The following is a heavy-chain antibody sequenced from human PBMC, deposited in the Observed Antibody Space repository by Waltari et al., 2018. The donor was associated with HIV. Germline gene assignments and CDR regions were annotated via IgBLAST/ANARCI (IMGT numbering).Heavy chain of an antibody. J-gene: IGHJ4*02. D-gene: IGHD3-10*01. CDR1: GFTFSSYW. CDR2: IKQVGSEK. Sequence: EVQLVESGGGLVQPGGSLRLSCAASGFTFSSYWMSWVRQAPGKGLEWGANIKQVGSEKYYVDSVNGRFTISRDNAENSLYLQMNSLRAEDTAVYYCARGGFYGSGSKVNWGQGTLVTVSS. CDR3: ARGGFYGSGSKVN. V-gene: IGHV3-7*04.